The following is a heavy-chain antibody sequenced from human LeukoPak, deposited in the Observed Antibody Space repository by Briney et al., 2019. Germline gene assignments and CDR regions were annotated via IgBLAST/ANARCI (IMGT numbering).Heavy chain of an antibody. Sequence: GGSLRLSCAASGFTFSSYAMSWVREAPGKGLEWVSAISGSGGSTYYADSVKGRFTISRHNSKNTLYLQMNSLRAEDTAVYYCARDGAGMDVWGQGTTVTVSS. CDR3: ARDGAGMDV. J-gene: IGHJ6*02. CDR1: GFTFSSYA. D-gene: IGHD3-16*01. V-gene: IGHV3-23*01. CDR2: ISGSGGST.